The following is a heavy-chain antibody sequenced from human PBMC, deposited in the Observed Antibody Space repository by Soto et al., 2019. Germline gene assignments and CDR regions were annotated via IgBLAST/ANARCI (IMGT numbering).Heavy chain of an antibody. V-gene: IGHV3-30*18. CDR2: ISYDGSNK. CDR1: GFTFSSYG. CDR3: AKDRRPNYYYGMDV. J-gene: IGHJ6*02. Sequence: QVQLVESGGGVVQPGRSLRLSCAASGFTFSSYGMHWVRQAPGKGLEWVAVISYDGSNKYYADSVKGRFTISRDNSKNTLYLKMNSLRAEDKAVYYCAKDRRPNYYYGMDVWGQGTTVTVSS. D-gene: IGHD6-25*01.